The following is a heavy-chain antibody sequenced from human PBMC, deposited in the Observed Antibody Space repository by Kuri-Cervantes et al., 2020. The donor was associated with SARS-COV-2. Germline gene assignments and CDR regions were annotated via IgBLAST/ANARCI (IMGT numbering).Heavy chain of an antibody. CDR3: ARAYCGGDCYSPTWYYGMDV. Sequence: SVKVSCKASGGTFSSYAISWVRQAPGQGLEWMGGIIPIFGTANYAQKFQGRVTITADESTSTAYMELSSLRSEDTAVYYCARAYCGGDCYSPTWYYGMDVWGQGTTVTGSS. D-gene: IGHD2-21*02. CDR2: IIPIFGTA. V-gene: IGHV1-69*13. J-gene: IGHJ6*02. CDR1: GGTFSSYA.